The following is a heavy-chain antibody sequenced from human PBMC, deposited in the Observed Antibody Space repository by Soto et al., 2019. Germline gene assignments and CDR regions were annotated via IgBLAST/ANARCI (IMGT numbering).Heavy chain of an antibody. J-gene: IGHJ4*02. D-gene: IGHD3-10*01. V-gene: IGHV3-23*05. CDR2: IHKTGTIT. CDR1: GFTFSTYA. Sequence: EGQVVESGGDLVQPGDSLTISCAASGFTFSTYAMSWVRQAPGKGLEWVSGIHKTGTITFYADSVKGRFTISRDNSKNTLYLHMRSLRDGDTAVYYCVIDLNYKFFFDLWGQGTLVTVSS. CDR3: VIDLNYKFFFDL.